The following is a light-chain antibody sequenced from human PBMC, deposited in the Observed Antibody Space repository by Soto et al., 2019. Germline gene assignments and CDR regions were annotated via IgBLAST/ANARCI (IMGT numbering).Light chain of an antibody. Sequence: SVLTQPPSASGSPGQSVTISCTGTSSDVGGYNYVSWYQHHPGKAPKLLIYEVSKRPSGVPDRFSGSKSANTASLTVSGLQAVDEADYFCSSYAGDYNLYVFGTGTKVTVL. V-gene: IGLV2-8*01. CDR3: SSYAGDYNLYV. CDR1: SSDVGGYNY. J-gene: IGLJ1*01. CDR2: EVS.